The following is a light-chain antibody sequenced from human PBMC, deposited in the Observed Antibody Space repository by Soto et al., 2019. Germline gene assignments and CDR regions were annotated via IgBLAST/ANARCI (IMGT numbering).Light chain of an antibody. V-gene: IGKV3D-15*01. Sequence: EIVMTQSPATLSVSPGDRATLSCRASQSVDNDLAWYQQKPGQPPRLLIYDASTRATGIPARFSGSQSGTEFTLTISSLLSEDFAVYAGQQYNNWPLTFGGGTKVDIK. J-gene: IGKJ4*01. CDR3: QQYNNWPLT. CDR2: DAS. CDR1: QSVDND.